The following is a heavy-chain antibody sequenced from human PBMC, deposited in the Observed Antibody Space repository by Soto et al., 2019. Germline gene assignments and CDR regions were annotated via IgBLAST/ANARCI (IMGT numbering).Heavy chain of an antibody. CDR2: IYYSGSS. CDR3: ARRVRIAAAGDYYYGMDV. V-gene: IGHV4-39*01. CDR1: GGSISSSSYY. Sequence: SETLSLTCTVSGGSISSSSYYWGWIRQPPGKGLEWIGTIYYSGSSYYNPSLKSRVTISVDTSKNQFSLKLSSVTAADTAVYYCARRVRIAAAGDYYYGMDVWGQGTTVT. D-gene: IGHD6-13*01. J-gene: IGHJ6*02.